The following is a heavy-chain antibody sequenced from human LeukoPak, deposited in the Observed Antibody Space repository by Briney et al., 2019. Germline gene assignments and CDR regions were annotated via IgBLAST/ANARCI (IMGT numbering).Heavy chain of an antibody. J-gene: IGHJ4*02. D-gene: IGHD1-26*01. Sequence: SVKVSCKASGRIFSSYAISWVRQAPGQGLEWMGRIIPILGIANYPQNFQGRVTLTRDTSTSTAYMDLSSLRSEDTAVYYCMREPPRACHFENWGQGTLVTVST. CDR1: GRIFSSYA. V-gene: IGHV1-69*04. CDR3: MREPPRACHFEN. CDR2: IIPILGIA.